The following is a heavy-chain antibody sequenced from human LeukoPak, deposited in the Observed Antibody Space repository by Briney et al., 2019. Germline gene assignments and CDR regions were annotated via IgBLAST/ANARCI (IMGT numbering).Heavy chain of an antibody. CDR1: GYTFTSYG. Sequence: ASVKVSCKASGYTFTSYGISWVRQAPGQGLEWMGWISAYSGNTNYAQKLQGRVTMTTDTSTSTAYMELRSLRSDDTAVYYCARLGSSSWDHYYYMDVWGKGTTVTVSS. J-gene: IGHJ6*03. V-gene: IGHV1-18*01. CDR3: ARLGSSSWDHYYYMDV. D-gene: IGHD6-13*01. CDR2: ISAYSGNT.